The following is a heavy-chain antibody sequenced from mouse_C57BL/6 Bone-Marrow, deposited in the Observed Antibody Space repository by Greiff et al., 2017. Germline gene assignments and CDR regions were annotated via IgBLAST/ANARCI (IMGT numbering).Heavy chain of an antibody. J-gene: IGHJ1*03. CDR2: IYPRDGST. CDR1: GYTFTSYD. Sequence: VQLQQSGPELVKPGASVKLSRKASGYTFTSYDINWVKQRPGQGLEWIGWIYPRDGSTKYNEKFKGKANLTVDTSSSTAYMELHSLTSEDSAVYFCARLEFDGSSGDWYFDVWGTGTTVTVSS. V-gene: IGHV1-85*01. CDR3: ARLEFDGSSGDWYFDV. D-gene: IGHD1-1*01.